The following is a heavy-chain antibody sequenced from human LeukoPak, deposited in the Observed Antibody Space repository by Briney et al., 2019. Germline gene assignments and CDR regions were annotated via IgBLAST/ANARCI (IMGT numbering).Heavy chain of an antibody. CDR2: IIPIFGTA. CDR1: GGTFSSYA. J-gene: IGHJ6*02. Sequence: GASVKVSCKASGGTFSSYAISWVRQAPGQGLEWMGGIIPIFGTANYAQKFQGRVTITADESTSTAYMELSSLRSEDTAVYYCARPPDCSGGSCYSYYYYGMDVWGQGTTVTVSS. CDR3: ARPPDCSGGSCYSYYYYGMDV. V-gene: IGHV1-69*13. D-gene: IGHD2-15*01.